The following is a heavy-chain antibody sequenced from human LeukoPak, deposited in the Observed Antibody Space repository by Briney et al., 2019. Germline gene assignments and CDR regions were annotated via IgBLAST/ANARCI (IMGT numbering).Heavy chain of an antibody. CDR2: ISPSGDTT. Sequence: ASVKVSCKASGYTFTRYYMHWVRRAPGQGLEWMGIISPSGDTTSYAQKFQGRVTMTRDTSTRTVYLDLSSLRSEDTAVYYCARGRDYYAVSGYHNWFDAWGQGTLVTVSS. CDR3: ARGRDYYAVSGYHNWFDA. CDR1: GYTFTRYY. V-gene: IGHV1-46*01. D-gene: IGHD3-22*01. J-gene: IGHJ5*02.